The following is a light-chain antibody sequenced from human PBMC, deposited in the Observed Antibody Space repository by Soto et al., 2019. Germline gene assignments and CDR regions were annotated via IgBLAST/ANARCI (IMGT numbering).Light chain of an antibody. J-gene: IGKJ3*01. Sequence: EIVMTQSPATLSVSPGERATLSCRASQSVSTNLAWYQQRTGQAPRLLIYGASARATGIPARFNGSGSGTEFPLPISSLQSEDFAVYYCQEYNKWPLFTFGPGTRV. CDR3: QEYNKWPLFT. V-gene: IGKV3-15*01. CDR1: QSVSTN. CDR2: GAS.